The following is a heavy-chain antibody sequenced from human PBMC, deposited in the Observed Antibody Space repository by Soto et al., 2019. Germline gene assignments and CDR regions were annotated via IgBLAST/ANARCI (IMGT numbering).Heavy chain of an antibody. V-gene: IGHV4-39*02. CDR3: ARELGRDNRFDP. J-gene: IGHJ5*02. D-gene: IGHD2-15*01. CDR1: GGSISSNTYY. Sequence: SETLSLTCTVSGGSISSNTYYWGWIRQPPGKGLEWIGSIYYSGTTYYNPSLKSRVTISLDTSKNQFSLKLSSVTAADTAVYYCARELGRDNRFDPWGQGTLVTVSS. CDR2: IYYSGTT.